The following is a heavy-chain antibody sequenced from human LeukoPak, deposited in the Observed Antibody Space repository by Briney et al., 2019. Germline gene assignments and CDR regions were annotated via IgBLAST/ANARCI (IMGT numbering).Heavy chain of an antibody. CDR2: ISYDGSNR. D-gene: IGHD6-13*01. CDR1: GFTFSSYA. CDR3: ARDPRRAIAAAGNYYFDY. V-gene: IGHV3-30*04. J-gene: IGHJ4*02. Sequence: PGGSLRLSCAASGFTFSSYAMHWVRQAPGKGVEWVAVISYDGSNRYYADSVKGRFTISRENSKKTLYLKMNSLRAEDTAVYYCARDPRRAIAAAGNYYFDYWGQGTLVTVSS.